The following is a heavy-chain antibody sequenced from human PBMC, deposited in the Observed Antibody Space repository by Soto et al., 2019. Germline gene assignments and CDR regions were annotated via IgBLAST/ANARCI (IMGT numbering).Heavy chain of an antibody. CDR2: INAGNGNT. CDR3: ARGISLNCYIVVVVAASYYFYGMDV. Sequence: ASVKVSCKASGYTFTSYAMHWVRQAPGQRLEWMGWINAGNGNTKYSQKFQGRVTITRDTSASKAYMELSSLRSEDTAVYYCARGISLNCYIVVVVAASYYFYGMDVWGQGTTVTVSS. J-gene: IGHJ6*02. D-gene: IGHD2-15*01. V-gene: IGHV1-3*01. CDR1: GYTFTSYA.